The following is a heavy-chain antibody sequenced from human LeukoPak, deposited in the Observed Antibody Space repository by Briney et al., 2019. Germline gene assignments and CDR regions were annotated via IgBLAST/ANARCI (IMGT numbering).Heavy chain of an antibody. Sequence: SVKVSCKASGGAFSSYAISWVRQAPGQGLEWMGGIIPIFGTANYAQKFQGRVTITTDESTSTAYMELSSLRSEDTAVYYCARSRSPRHDYSNYRYWGQGTLVTVSS. CDR3: ARSRSPRHDYSNYRY. D-gene: IGHD4-11*01. V-gene: IGHV1-69*05. J-gene: IGHJ4*02. CDR1: GGAFSSYA. CDR2: IIPIFGTA.